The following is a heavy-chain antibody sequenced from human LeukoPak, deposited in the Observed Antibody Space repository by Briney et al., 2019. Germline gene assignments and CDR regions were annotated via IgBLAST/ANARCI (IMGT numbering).Heavy chain of an antibody. J-gene: IGHJ6*03. CDR2: IIWNGGHT. CDR3: VRDRHKKALDYYYYMEV. V-gene: IGHV3-20*01. Sequence: RPGGSLRLSCVASGFTFNDYGMSWVRQAPGKGLEWVAGIIWNGGHTIYADSLKGRFTISRDSAKNSLYLQMNNLGVEDTALYHCVRDRHKKALDYYYYMEVWGKGTRVTVSS. CDR1: GFTFNDYG.